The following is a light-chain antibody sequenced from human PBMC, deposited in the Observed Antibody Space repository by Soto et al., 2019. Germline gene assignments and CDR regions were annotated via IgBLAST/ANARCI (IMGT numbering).Light chain of an antibody. Sequence: QSALTQPASVSGSPGQSITISCTGTSSDVGGYNYVSWYQQHPGKAPKLMIYDVSNRPSGVSNRFSGSKSGNTASLTISGXQAXDEADYYCSSYTSSSTQVFGGGTKLTVL. CDR1: SSDVGGYNY. V-gene: IGLV2-14*01. CDR2: DVS. CDR3: SSYTSSSTQV. J-gene: IGLJ2*01.